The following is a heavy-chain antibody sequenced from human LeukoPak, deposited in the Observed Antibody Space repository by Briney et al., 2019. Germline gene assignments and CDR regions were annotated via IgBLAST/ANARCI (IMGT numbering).Heavy chain of an antibody. J-gene: IGHJ4*02. Sequence: PSETLSLTCSVSGGSITITNYYWGWVRQPPGKGLEWIGSMYHSGTTYYNPSLKTRLTISVDTSKNQFPLNLSAVTAADTALYFCARHRGRNGGYVFDYWGQGTLVTVSS. CDR2: MYHSGTT. V-gene: IGHV4-39*01. D-gene: IGHD2-8*01. CDR1: GGSITITNYY. CDR3: ARHRGRNGGYVFDY.